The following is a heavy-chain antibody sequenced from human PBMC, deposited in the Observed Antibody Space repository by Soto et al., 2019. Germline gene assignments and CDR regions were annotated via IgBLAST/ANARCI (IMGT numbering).Heavy chain of an antibody. J-gene: IGHJ4*02. CDR2: IYYSGST. D-gene: IGHD1-26*01. CDR1: GGSVSSGSYY. CDR3: ARKSGSYHVDY. Sequence: SETLSLTCTVSGGSVSSGSYYWSWIRQPPGKGLEWIGYIYYSGSTNYNPSLKSRVTISVDTSKNQFSLKLSSVTAADTAVYYCARKSGSYHVDYWGQGTLVTVSS. V-gene: IGHV4-61*01.